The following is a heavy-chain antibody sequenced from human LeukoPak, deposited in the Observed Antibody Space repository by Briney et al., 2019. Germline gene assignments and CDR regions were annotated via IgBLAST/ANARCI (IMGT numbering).Heavy chain of an antibody. CDR2: INHSGST. V-gene: IGHV4-34*01. CDR3: AKHSYLTGYYMAFDI. D-gene: IGHD3-9*01. CDR1: GGSFSGYY. Sequence: SETLSLTCAVYGGSFSGYYWSWIRQPPGKGLEWIGEINHSGSTNYNPSLKSRVIISVDKSKNQFSLNLSSVTAADTAVYYCAKHSYLTGYYMAFDIWGQGTMVTVSS. J-gene: IGHJ3*02.